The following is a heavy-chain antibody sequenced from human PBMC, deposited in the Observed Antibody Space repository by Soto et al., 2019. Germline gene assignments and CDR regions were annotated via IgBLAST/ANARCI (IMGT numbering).Heavy chain of an antibody. CDR2: INHSGNT. CDR3: ARGRSSSWYVNHFYYGMDV. Sequence: SETLSLTCTVSGGSFSGYYWSWIRQPPGKGLEWIGEINHSGNTNYNPSLKSRVTISVDTSKNQFSLKLSSVTAADTAVYYCARGRSSSWYVNHFYYGMDVWGQGTTVTVSS. J-gene: IGHJ6*02. CDR1: GGSFSGYY. D-gene: IGHD6-13*01. V-gene: IGHV4-34*01.